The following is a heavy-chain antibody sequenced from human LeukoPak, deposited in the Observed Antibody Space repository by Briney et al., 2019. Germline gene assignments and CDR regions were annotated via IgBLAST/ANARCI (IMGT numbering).Heavy chain of an antibody. J-gene: IGHJ4*02. CDR1: GYTFTSYD. V-gene: IGHV1-8*01. D-gene: IGHD2-2*02. CDR3: ARTPTKYCSSTSCYTPYFDY. CDR2: MNPNSGNT. Sequence: ASVKVSCKASGYTFTSYDINWVRQATGQGLEWMGWMNPNSGNTGYAQKVQGRVTMTRNTSISTAYMELSSLRSEDTAVYYCARTPTKYCSSTSCYTPYFDYWGQGTLVTVSS.